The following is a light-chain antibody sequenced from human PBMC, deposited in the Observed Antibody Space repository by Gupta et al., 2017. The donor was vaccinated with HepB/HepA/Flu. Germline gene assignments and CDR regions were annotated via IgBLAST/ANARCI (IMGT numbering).Light chain of an antibody. CDR1: NSNIGAGFD. CDR3: YYYDTSLSAYWI. CDR2: GNN. Sequence: SVLTQPPSVSGAPGQRITISCTGSNSNIGAGFDVHWFQQVPGTAPKLLVEGNNNRPSGVPDRFSASTSCTSDYPATHALQAEDEADEDGYYYDTSLSAYWIFGGGTKLTVL. J-gene: IGLJ2*01. V-gene: IGLV1-40*01.